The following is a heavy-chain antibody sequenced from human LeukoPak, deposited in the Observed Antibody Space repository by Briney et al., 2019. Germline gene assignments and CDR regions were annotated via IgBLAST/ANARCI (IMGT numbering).Heavy chain of an antibody. V-gene: IGHV3-23*01. J-gene: IGHJ4*02. CDR2: ISGGGST. D-gene: IGHD3-22*01. CDR3: ARDRNYYDSSGYLY. CDR1: GFTFSSYG. Sequence: GGTLRLSCAASGFTFSSYGMSWVRQAPGKGLEWVSAISGGGSTYYADSVKGRFTISRDNAKNSLYLQMNSLRAEDTAVYYCARDRNYYDSSGYLYWGQGTLVTVSS.